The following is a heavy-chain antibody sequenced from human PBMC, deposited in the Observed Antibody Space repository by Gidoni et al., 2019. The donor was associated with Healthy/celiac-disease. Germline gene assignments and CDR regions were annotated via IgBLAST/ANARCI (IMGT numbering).Heavy chain of an antibody. D-gene: IGHD2-2*01. CDR1: GYTFTSYD. CDR2: MNPNSGNT. V-gene: IGHV1-8*01. J-gene: IGHJ6*02. CDR3: ARELTEIVVVPAATRNYYYYGMDV. Sequence: QVQLVQSGAEVKKPGASVKVSCTASGYTFTSYDINWVRHATGQGREWMGWMNPNSGNTGYAQKFQGRVTMTRNTSISTAYMELSSLRSEDTAVYYCARELTEIVVVPAATRNYYYYGMDVWGQGTTVTVSS.